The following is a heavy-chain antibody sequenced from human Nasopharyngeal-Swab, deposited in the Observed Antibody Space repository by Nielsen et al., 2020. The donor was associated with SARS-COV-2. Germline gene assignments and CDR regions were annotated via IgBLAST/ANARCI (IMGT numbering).Heavy chain of an antibody. CDR3: AKMATSSGYSSDDAFDI. D-gene: IGHD3-3*01. Sequence: GGSLRLSCAASGFTFSSYWMYWVRQVPGKGLMWVSCINTDGSDTTYADSVKGRFTVSRDNAKNMMFLQMNSLRAEDTALYHCAKMATSSGYSSDDAFDIWGQGTMVIVSS. CDR2: INTDGSDT. V-gene: IGHV3-74*01. CDR1: GFTFSSYW. J-gene: IGHJ3*02.